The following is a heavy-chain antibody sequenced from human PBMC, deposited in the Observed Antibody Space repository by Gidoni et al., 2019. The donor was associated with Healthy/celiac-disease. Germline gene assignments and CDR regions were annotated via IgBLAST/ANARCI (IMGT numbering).Heavy chain of an antibody. CDR3: ASNYDSSGYYYLLESNAFDI. CDR1: GGSFSGYY. V-gene: IGHV4-34*01. Sequence: QVQLQQWGAGLLKPSETLSLTCAVYGGSFSGYYWSWIRQPPGKGLEWIGEINHSGSTNYNPSLKSRVTISVDTSKNQFSLKLSSVTAADTAVYYCASNYDSSGYYYLLESNAFDIWGQGTMVTVSS. D-gene: IGHD3-22*01. CDR2: INHSGST. J-gene: IGHJ3*02.